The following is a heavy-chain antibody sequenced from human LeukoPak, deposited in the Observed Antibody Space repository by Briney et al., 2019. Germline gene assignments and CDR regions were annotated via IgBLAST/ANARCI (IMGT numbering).Heavy chain of an antibody. V-gene: IGHV3-33*03. CDR1: GFTFSSYG. CDR2: ILSDGSKE. CDR3: AKDISAAAGFDY. Sequence: GGSLRLSCAASGFTFSSYGMHWVRQAPGKGLEWVAVILSDGSKEFYTDSVKGRFTISRDNAKNSLYLQMNSLRAEDTALYYCAKDISAAAGFDYWGQGTLVTVSS. D-gene: IGHD6-13*01. J-gene: IGHJ4*02.